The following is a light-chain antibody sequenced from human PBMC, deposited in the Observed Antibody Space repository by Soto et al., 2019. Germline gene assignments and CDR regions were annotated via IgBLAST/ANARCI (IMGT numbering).Light chain of an antibody. CDR2: SNN. V-gene: IGLV1-44*01. CDR3: AAWDDSLNGVI. Sequence: QSVLTQPPSASGTPGQRVTISCSGSTSNIVSNTVNWYQQLPGTAPKLLIYSNNQRPSGVPDRFSGSESGTSASLAISGLQSEDEADYYCAAWDDSLNGVIFGGGTKLTVL. J-gene: IGLJ2*01. CDR1: TSNIVSNT.